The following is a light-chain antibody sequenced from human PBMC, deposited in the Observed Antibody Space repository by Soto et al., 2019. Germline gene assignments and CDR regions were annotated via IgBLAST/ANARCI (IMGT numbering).Light chain of an antibody. CDR2: DVV. CDR1: SSDVGGFNS. V-gene: IGLV2-14*03. J-gene: IGLJ1*01. Sequence: QSALTQPASVSGSPGQSITISCTGTSSDVGGFNSVSWYQLRPGTAPKLILYDVVDRPSGVSYRFSGTKSGNTASPTISGLQAADEADYFCSSYTSTMTNVFGSGTRSPS. CDR3: SSYTSTMTNV.